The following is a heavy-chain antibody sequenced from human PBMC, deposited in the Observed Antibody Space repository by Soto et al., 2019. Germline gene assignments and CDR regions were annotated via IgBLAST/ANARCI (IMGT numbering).Heavy chain of an antibody. V-gene: IGHV6-1*01. Sequence: SQTLSLTCAISGDSVSSNSAAWNWIRQSPSRGLEWLGRTYYSSKWYNDYAVSVKSRITINPDTSKNQFSRQLNSVTPEDTAVYYWAREGTDFWSGYDFDYGGQGTLVTVAS. CDR1: GDSVSSNSAA. CDR2: TYYSSKWYN. D-gene: IGHD3-3*01. J-gene: IGHJ4*01. CDR3: AREGTDFWSGYDFDY.